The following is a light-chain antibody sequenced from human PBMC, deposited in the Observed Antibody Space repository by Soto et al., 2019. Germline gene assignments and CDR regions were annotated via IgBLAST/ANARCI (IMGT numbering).Light chain of an antibody. J-gene: IGKJ5*01. CDR1: QSVSIN. CDR3: QQYNNWPIT. Sequence: EIVMTQSPATLSVSPGERATLSCRASQSVSINLAWYQQKPGQAPRLLIYAASTRATGIPARFSGSGSGTEFTLTISSLQSEDFAVYYCQQYNNWPITFGQGTRLEI. CDR2: AAS. V-gene: IGKV3-15*01.